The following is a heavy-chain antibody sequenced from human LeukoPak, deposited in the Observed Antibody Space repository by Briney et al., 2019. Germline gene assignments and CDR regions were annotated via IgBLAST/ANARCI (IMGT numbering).Heavy chain of an antibody. D-gene: IGHD2-15*01. J-gene: IGHJ3*02. V-gene: IGHV6-1*01. Sequence: PSQTLSLTCAISGDSVSSNSAAWNWIRQSPSRGLEWLGRTYYRSKWYNDYAVSVKSRITINPDTSKNQFSLKLSSVTAADTAVYYCASGSSASYAFDIWGQGTMVTVSS. CDR3: ASGSSASYAFDI. CDR2: TYYRSKWYN. CDR1: GDSVSSNSAA.